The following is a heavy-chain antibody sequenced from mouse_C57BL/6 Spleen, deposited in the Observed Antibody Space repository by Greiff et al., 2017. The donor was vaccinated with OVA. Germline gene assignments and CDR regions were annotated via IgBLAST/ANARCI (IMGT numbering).Heavy chain of an antibody. V-gene: IGHV3-1*01. Sequence: EVKVEESGPGMVKPSQSLSLTCTVTGYSITSGYDWHWIRHFPGNKLEWMGYISYSGSTNYNPSLKSRISITHDTSKNHFFLKLNSVTTEDTATYYCARRAYYFGWYFDVWGTGTTVTVSS. D-gene: IGHD1-1*01. CDR3: ARRAYYFGWYFDV. J-gene: IGHJ1*03. CDR2: ISYSGST. CDR1: GYSITSGYD.